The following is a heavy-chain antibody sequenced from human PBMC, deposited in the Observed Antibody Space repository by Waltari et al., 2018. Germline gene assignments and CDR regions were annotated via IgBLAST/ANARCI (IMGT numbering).Heavy chain of an antibody. CDR2: IKSDGSNT. D-gene: IGHD3-16*01. V-gene: IGHV3-74*01. Sequence: EVQLVESGGGLVQPGGSLRLSCAASGFSFSTYWMNWARQAPGEGLVWVSRIKSDGSNTAYADSVKGRFTTSRDNAKNTLYLQMNSLRADDTAVYYCVRSAFLDVWGQGTTVTVSS. CDR1: GFSFSTYW. CDR3: VRSAFLDV. J-gene: IGHJ6*02.